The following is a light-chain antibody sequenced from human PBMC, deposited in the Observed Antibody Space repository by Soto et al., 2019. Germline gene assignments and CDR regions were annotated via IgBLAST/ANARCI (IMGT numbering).Light chain of an antibody. V-gene: IGKV4-1*01. Sequence: DVVLPPSPDSLAVSLGERPTIHCNSSQSVLHSSNNENSLAWYQQKAGQRPKLLIYRASTRESGVPDRISGSGSGTDFTLTISSLQAEDVAVYYCQQYYTAIAFGQGTRLEI. CDR2: RAS. CDR3: QQYYTAIA. J-gene: IGKJ5*01. CDR1: QSVLHSSNNENS.